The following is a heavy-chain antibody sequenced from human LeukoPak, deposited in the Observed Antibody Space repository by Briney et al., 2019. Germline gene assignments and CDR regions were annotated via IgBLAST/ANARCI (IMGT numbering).Heavy chain of an antibody. D-gene: IGHD5-24*01. J-gene: IGHJ5*02. CDR1: GGSISSYY. Sequence: SETLSLTCTASGGSISSYYWSWIRQPPGKGLEWIGYIYTGNTNYNPSLKSRVTISVDTSKNQFSLKLSSVTAADTAVYYCARDRLQLQSWGQGTLVTVSS. CDR3: ARDRLQLQS. CDR2: IYTGNT. V-gene: IGHV4-59*01.